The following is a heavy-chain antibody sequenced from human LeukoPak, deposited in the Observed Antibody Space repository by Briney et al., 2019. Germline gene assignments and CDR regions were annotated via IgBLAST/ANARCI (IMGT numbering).Heavy chain of an antibody. D-gene: IGHD6-6*01. CDR2: IIPNSGGT. V-gene: IGHV1-2*02. J-gene: IGHJ3*02. Sequence: GSSVKVSCKASGGTFSSYAISWVRQAPGQGLEWMGGIIPNSGGTNYAQKFQGRVTMTRDTSISTAYMELSRLRSDDTAVYYCARGRVAARPLLSSPNDAFDIWGQGTMVTVSS. CDR3: ARGRVAARPLLSSPNDAFDI. CDR1: GGTFSSYA.